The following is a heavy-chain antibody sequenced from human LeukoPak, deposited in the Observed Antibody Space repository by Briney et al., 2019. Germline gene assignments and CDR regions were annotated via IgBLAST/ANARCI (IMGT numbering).Heavy chain of an antibody. Sequence: PGRSLRLSCAASGFTVSSNYMSWVRQAPGKGLEWVSYIHLSGTPTHYADPVKGRFSISRDNVKNSLYLQMDNLRAEDTAVYYCARDRGYTRTNTGGYPVFDLWGQGTLVTVSS. D-gene: IGHD2-8*02. CDR1: GFTVSSNY. CDR3: ARDRGYTRTNTGGYPVFDL. CDR2: IHLSGTPT. V-gene: IGHV3-11*04. J-gene: IGHJ4*02.